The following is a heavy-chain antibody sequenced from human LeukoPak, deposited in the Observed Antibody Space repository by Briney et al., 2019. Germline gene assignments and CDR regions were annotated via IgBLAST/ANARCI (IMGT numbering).Heavy chain of an antibody. Sequence: GGSLRLSCAASGFTFDDYAMHWVRQAPGKGLEWVSGISWNSGSIAYANSVKGRFTIYRDNAKNSLYLQMNSLRPEDMALYYCAKDVSLGYCSGGSCSAHFDYWGRGTLVTVSS. CDR2: ISWNSGSI. CDR1: GFTFDDYA. V-gene: IGHV3-9*03. D-gene: IGHD2-15*01. J-gene: IGHJ4*02. CDR3: AKDVSLGYCSGGSCSAHFDY.